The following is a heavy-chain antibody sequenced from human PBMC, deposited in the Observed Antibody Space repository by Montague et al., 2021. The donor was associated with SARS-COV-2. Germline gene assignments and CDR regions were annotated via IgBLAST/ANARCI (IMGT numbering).Heavy chain of an antibody. CDR1: GGSISSGGYY. Sequence: TLSLTCTVSGGSISSGGYYWSWIRQHPGKGLEWNGYIYYSGSTYYNPTLKIRVTISVDTSKTKFSLKLSSVTAADTAVYYCARVNTVRVYWFDPWGQGTLVTVSS. D-gene: IGHD4-11*01. V-gene: IGHV4-31*03. J-gene: IGHJ5*02. CDR3: ARVNTVRVYWFDP. CDR2: IYYSGST.